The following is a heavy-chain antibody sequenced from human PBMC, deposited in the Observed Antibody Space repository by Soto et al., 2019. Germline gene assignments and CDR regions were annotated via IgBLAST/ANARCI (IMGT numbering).Heavy chain of an antibody. CDR3: ARAPLDGLIVVVIKVLDY. CDR2: INAGNGNT. CDR1: GYTFTSYA. V-gene: IGHV1-3*01. Sequence: QVQLVQSGAEVKKPGASVKVSCKASGYTFTSYAMHWVRQAPGQRLEWMGWINAGNGNTKYSQKFQGRVTITRDTSASTAYMELSSLRSEDTAVYYCARAPLDGLIVVVIKVLDYWGQGTLVTVSS. D-gene: IGHD3-22*01. J-gene: IGHJ4*02.